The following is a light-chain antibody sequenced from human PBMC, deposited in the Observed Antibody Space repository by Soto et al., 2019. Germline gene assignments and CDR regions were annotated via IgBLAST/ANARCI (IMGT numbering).Light chain of an antibody. V-gene: IGKV3-15*01. CDR1: QSVNNN. J-gene: IGKJ2*01. CDR3: QQYNNLPPDT. CDR2: GAS. Sequence: EIILTQSPASLSVSPGERATLSCRASQSVNNNLAWYQQKPGQAPRLLIYGASTRATGIPGRFRGSGSGTEFPLTIPSLQSEDFAVYFCQQYNNLPPDTFGQGTKLEI.